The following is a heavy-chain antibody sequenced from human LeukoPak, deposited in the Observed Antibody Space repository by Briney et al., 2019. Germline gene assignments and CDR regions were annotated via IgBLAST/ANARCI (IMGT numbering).Heavy chain of an antibody. CDR1: GYTFTGYY. Sequence: ASVKVSCKASGYTFTGYYMHWVRQAPGQGLEWMGWINPNSGGTNYAQKFQGRVTMTRDTSISTVYMELSRLRSDDTAVYYCARDLHRYSSYYFDYWGQGTLVTVSS. CDR2: INPNSGGT. CDR3: ARDLHRYSSYYFDY. D-gene: IGHD5-18*01. J-gene: IGHJ4*02. V-gene: IGHV1-2*02.